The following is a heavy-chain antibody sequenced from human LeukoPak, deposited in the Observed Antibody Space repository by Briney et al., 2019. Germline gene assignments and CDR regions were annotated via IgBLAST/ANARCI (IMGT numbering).Heavy chain of an antibody. CDR1: GGSISSYY. CDR2: IYYSGST. D-gene: IGHD6-19*01. V-gene: IGHV4-59*08. CDR3: ARQDFGGYSSGWYYFDY. J-gene: IGHJ4*02. Sequence: SETLSLTCTVSGGSISSYYWSWIRQPPGKGLEWIGYIYYSGSTNYNPSLKSRVTISVDTSKNQFSLKLSSVTAADTAVYYCARQDFGGYSSGWYYFDYWGQGTLVTVSS.